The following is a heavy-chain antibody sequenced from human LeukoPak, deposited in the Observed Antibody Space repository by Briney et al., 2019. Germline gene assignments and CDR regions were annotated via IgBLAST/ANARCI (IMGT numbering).Heavy chain of an antibody. V-gene: IGHV3-30-3*01. J-gene: IGHJ4*02. CDR3: ARGRDGYNVFDY. D-gene: IGHD5-24*01. CDR2: ISYDGSNK. CDR1: GFTFSSYA. Sequence: GGSLRLSCAASGFTFSSYAMHWVRQAPGKGLEWVAVISYDGSNKYYADSVKGRFTISRDNSKNTLYLQMNSLRAEDTAVYYCARGRDGYNVFDYWGQGTLVTVSS.